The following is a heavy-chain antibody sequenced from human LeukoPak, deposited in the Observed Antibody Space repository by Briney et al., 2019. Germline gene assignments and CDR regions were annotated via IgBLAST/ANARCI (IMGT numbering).Heavy chain of an antibody. CDR1: VYTFTGYY. CDR2: INTNSGGT. V-gene: IGHV1-2*02. J-gene: IGHJ4*02. D-gene: IGHD3-9*01. Sequence: GASVKVSCKASVYTFTGYYMHWVRQPPGQGLEWMGWINTNSGGTNYAQKFQGRVTMTRDTSISTAYMEQSRLRSEDTAVYYCARGNPFDWLLPHRFDYWGQGTLVTVSS. CDR3: ARGNPFDWLLPHRFDY.